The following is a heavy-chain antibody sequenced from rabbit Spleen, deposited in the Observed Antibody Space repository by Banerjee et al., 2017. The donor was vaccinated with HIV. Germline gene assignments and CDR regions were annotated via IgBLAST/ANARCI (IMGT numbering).Heavy chain of an antibody. J-gene: IGHJ4*01. CDR2: IYANTGST. Sequence: QSLEESGGGLVKPGGTLTLTCKASGYTFSINYWICWVRQAPGKGLEWNACIYANTGSTYYASWAKGRFTITRSTSLNTVTLQMTSLTGADTAAYFCARDEPGNSYYFDLWGQGTLVTVS. CDR3: ARDEPGNSYYFDL. CDR1: GYTFSINYW. D-gene: IGHD8-1*01. V-gene: IGHV1S43*01.